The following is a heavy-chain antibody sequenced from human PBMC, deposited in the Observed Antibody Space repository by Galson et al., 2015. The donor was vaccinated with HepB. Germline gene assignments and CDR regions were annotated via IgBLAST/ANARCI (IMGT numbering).Heavy chain of an antibody. D-gene: IGHD2-2*01. V-gene: IGHV4-34*01. CDR1: GGSFSGYY. J-gene: IGHJ6*02. Sequence: ETLSLTCAVYGGSFSGYYWSWIRQPPGKGLEWIGEINHGGSTTYNPSLKGRVTISVDTSKNQSSLKLSPVPAADTAVYYCARGRRYCSSTSCYGGMGYYYGMDVWGQGTTVTVSS. CDR3: ARGRRYCSSTSCYGGMGYYYGMDV. CDR2: INHGGST.